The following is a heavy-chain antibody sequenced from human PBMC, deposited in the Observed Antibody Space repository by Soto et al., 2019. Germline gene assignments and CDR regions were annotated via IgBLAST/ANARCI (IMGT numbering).Heavy chain of an antibody. J-gene: IGHJ5*02. Sequence: PSETLSLTCTVSGGSISSYYWSWIRQPPGKGLEWIGYIYYSGSTNYNPSLKSRVTISVDTSKNRFSLKLSSVTAADTAVYYCARSVRDIVVVVAGKGWFDPGGKGTLVTVPS. V-gene: IGHV4-59*01. CDR2: IYYSGST. CDR1: GGSISSYY. D-gene: IGHD2-15*01. CDR3: ARSVRDIVVVVAGKGWFDP.